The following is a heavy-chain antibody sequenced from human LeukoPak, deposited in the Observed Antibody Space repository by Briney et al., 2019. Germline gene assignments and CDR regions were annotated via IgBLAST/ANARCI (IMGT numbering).Heavy chain of an antibody. CDR3: ARRRGYSSYFDY. Sequence: ASVKVSCKASGYTFTSYDINWVRQATGQGLEWMGWMNPNSGNTDYAQKFQGRVTMTRNTSISTAYMELSSLRSEDTAVYYCARRRGYSSYFDYWGQGTLVTVSS. J-gene: IGHJ4*02. CDR1: GYTFTSYD. CDR2: MNPNSGNT. V-gene: IGHV1-8*01. D-gene: IGHD5-18*01.